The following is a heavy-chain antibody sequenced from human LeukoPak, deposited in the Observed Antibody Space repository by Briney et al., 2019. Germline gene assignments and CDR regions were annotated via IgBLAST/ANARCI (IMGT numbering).Heavy chain of an antibody. CDR3: ARGSLYSAYVPFDD. Sequence: GASVKVPCKAAAYTLTTHGITWVRQAPGQGPEWMGWFSAYNGNKEYAQKFQDRVTLSADTTTSTAYMELSSLTSHDTAVYYCARGSLYSAYVPFDDWGQGVLVIVSS. D-gene: IGHD5-12*01. V-gene: IGHV1-18*01. J-gene: IGHJ4*02. CDR2: FSAYNGNK. CDR1: AYTLTTHG.